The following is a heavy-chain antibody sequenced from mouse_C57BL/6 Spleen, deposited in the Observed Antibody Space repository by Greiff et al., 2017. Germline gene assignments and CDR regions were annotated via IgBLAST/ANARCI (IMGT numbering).Heavy chain of an antibody. CDR1: GYTFTSYT. V-gene: IGHV1-4*01. CDR3: ASVYYYGSSYAMDY. D-gene: IGHD1-1*01. J-gene: IGHJ4*01. Sequence: QVQLQESGAELARPGASVKMSCKASGYTFTSYTMHWVKQRPGQGLEWIGYINPSSGYTKYNQKFKDKATLTADKSSSTAYMQLSSLTSEDSAVYYCASVYYYGSSYAMDYWGQGTSVTVSS. CDR2: INPSSGYT.